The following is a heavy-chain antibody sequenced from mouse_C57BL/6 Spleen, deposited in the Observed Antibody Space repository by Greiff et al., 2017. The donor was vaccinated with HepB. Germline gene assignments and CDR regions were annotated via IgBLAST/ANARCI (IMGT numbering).Heavy chain of an antibody. J-gene: IGHJ2*01. Sequence: VQLQESGPELVKPGASVKISCKASGYAFSSSWMNWVKQRPGKGLEWIGRIYPGDGDTNYNGKFKGKATLTADTSSSTAYMKLSSLTSEDSAVYFCAPRDYFDYWGQGTTLTVSS. CDR3: APRDYFDY. V-gene: IGHV1-82*01. CDR2: IYPGDGDT. CDR1: GYAFSSSW.